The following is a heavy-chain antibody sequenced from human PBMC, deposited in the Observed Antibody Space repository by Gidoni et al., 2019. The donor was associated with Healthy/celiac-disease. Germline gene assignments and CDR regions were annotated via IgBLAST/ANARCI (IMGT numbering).Heavy chain of an antibody. Sequence: EVQLLESGGGLVQLGGYLRVSCAAPGFTFSSYALSWGRQAPGKGLEWVSAISGSGGSTYYADAVKGRFTISRDNSKNTLYLQMNSLRAEDTAVYYCAKDRRAVAGTFDYWGQGTLVTVSS. V-gene: IGHV3-23*01. CDR1: GFTFSSYA. CDR2: ISGSGGST. D-gene: IGHD6-19*01. CDR3: AKDRRAVAGTFDY. J-gene: IGHJ4*02.